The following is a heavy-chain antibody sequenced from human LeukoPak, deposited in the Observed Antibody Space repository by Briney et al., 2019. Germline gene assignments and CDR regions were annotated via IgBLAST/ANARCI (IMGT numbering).Heavy chain of an antibody. CDR3: AKDLYYYGSGSPRGDFDY. CDR1: GFTFSTYG. D-gene: IGHD3-10*01. Sequence: PGGSLRLSCAASGFTFSTYGMHWVRQAPGKGLEWVAFIRYDGRNKYYADSVKGRFTISRDNSKNTLCLQMNSLRAEDTAVYYCAKDLYYYGSGSPRGDFDYWGQGTLVTVSS. V-gene: IGHV3-30*02. CDR2: IRYDGRNK. J-gene: IGHJ4*02.